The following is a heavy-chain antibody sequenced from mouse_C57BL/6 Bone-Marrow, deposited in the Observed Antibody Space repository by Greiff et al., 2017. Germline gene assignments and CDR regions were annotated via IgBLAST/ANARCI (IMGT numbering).Heavy chain of an antibody. CDR1: GFTFTDYY. Sequence: EVQVVESGGGLVQPGGSLSLSCAASGFTFTDYYMSWVRQPPGKALEWLGFIRNKANGYTTEYSASVKGRFTISRDNSQSILYLQMNALRAEDSATYYCARYLYGSSSLSLFDVWGTGTTVTVSS. CDR3: ARYLYGSSSLSLFDV. V-gene: IGHV7-3*01. CDR2: IRNKANGYTT. D-gene: IGHD1-1*01. J-gene: IGHJ1*03.